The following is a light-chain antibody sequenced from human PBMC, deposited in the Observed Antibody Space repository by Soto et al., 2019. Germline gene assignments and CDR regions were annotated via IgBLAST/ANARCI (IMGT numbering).Light chain of an antibody. CDR3: QQYGNLPLT. Sequence: EIVLTQSPGTLSSSPGERATLSCRASQTITTLAWYQRKPGQAPRLLIYRVSSRATGVPDRFSGSGSGTDYTLTISRLEPEDFAVYYCQQYGNLPLTFGGGTKVDIK. CDR2: RVS. J-gene: IGKJ4*01. V-gene: IGKV3-20*01. CDR1: QTITT.